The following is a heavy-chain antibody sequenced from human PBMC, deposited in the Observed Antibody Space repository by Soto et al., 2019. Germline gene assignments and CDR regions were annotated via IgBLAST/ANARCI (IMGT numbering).Heavy chain of an antibody. CDR2: ISSSSSYI. Sequence: GSLRLSCAASGFTFSSYSMNWVRQAPGEGLEWVSSISSSSSYIYYADSVKGRFTISRDNAKNSLYLQMNSLRAEDTAVYYCARGLHYGDSLTYHMDVWGKGTTVTVSS. J-gene: IGHJ6*03. CDR3: ARGLHYGDSLTYHMDV. V-gene: IGHV3-21*01. D-gene: IGHD4-17*01. CDR1: GFTFSSYS.